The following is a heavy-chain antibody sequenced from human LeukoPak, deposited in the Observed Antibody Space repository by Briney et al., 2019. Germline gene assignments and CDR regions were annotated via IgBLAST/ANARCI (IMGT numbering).Heavy chain of an antibody. Sequence: GDSLQISSQGSAFSFTSYWIAWVRPMPGKGREWMGIIYPGDSGTRYSPSFQGRVTMSADKSITTSYLQWSSLKASDTAIYYCARRRYCNSTSCYEGAFDIWGQGTMVTVSS. J-gene: IGHJ3*02. CDR3: ARRRYCNSTSCYEGAFDI. CDR2: IYPGDSGT. CDR1: AFSFTSYW. V-gene: IGHV5-51*01. D-gene: IGHD2-2*01.